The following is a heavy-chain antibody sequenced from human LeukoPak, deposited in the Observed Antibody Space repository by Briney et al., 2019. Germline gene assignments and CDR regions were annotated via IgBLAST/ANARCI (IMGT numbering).Heavy chain of an antibody. V-gene: IGHV3-33*01. CDR3: TRDGREWELLYAFDI. Sequence: GGSLRLSCAASGFTFSSYGMHWVRQAPGKGLEWVAVIWYDGSNKYYADSVKGRFTISRDNSKNTLYLQMNSLRAEDTAVYYCTRDGREWELLYAFDIWGQGTMVTVSS. CDR1: GFTFSSYG. CDR2: IWYDGSNK. D-gene: IGHD1-26*01. J-gene: IGHJ3*02.